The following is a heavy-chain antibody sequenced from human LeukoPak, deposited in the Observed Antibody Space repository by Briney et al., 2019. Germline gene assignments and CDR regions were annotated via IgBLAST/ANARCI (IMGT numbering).Heavy chain of an antibody. D-gene: IGHD3-10*01. J-gene: IGHJ4*02. V-gene: IGHV3-64D*06. Sequence: GGSLRLSCSAPGFTFSSYIMHWVRQAPGKGLEYVSAITSIGGSTYYADSVKGRFAISRDNSKNTLYLQMSSLRPEDTAVYYCVKDDSYYYGSGSSNDWGQGTLVTVSS. CDR3: VKDDSYYYGSGSSND. CDR2: ITSIGGST. CDR1: GFTFSSYI.